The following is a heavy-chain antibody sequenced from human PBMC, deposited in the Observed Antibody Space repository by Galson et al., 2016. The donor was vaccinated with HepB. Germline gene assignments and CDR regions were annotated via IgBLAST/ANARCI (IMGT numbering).Heavy chain of an antibody. Sequence: SVKVSCKASGYTFTDYYVNWVRQVPGQGLEWMGIINPSGGTTNYAQKFRGRVTMTRDTSTRTVFMELSSLRSEDSAVYYCARARLVARPMGVWGQGTTVIVSS. V-gene: IGHV1-46*01. J-gene: IGHJ6*02. D-gene: IGHD6-6*01. CDR2: INPSGGTT. CDR3: ARARLVARPMGV. CDR1: GYTFTDYY.